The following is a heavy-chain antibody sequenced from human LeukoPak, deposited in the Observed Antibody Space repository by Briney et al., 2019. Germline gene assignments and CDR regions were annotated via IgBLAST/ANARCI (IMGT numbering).Heavy chain of an antibody. Sequence: ASVKVSCKASGGTFISYAISWVRQAPGQGLEWMGRIIPIFGIANYAQKFQGRVTITADKSTSTAYMELSSLRSEHTAVYYCARVNGDFDYWAQGTLVTVSS. D-gene: IGHD4-17*01. V-gene: IGHV1-69*04. CDR3: ARVNGDFDY. J-gene: IGHJ4*02. CDR2: IIPIFGIA. CDR1: GGTFISYA.